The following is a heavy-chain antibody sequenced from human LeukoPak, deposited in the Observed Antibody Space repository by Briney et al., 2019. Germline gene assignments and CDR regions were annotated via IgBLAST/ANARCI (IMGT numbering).Heavy chain of an antibody. Sequence: AGGSLRLSCAASGFTFSSYAMSWVRQAPGKGLEWVSSIPASGGSTYYADSVKGRFTISRDNSKNSLYLQMNSLRAEDTAVYYCARRPNWGSRGYGFDYWGQGTLVTVSS. CDR3: ARRPNWGSRGYGFDY. J-gene: IGHJ4*02. D-gene: IGHD7-27*01. CDR2: IPASGGST. V-gene: IGHV3-23*01. CDR1: GFTFSSYA.